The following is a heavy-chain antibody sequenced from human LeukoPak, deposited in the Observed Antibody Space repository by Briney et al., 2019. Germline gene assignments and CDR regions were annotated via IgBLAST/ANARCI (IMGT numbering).Heavy chain of an antibody. V-gene: IGHV4-59*01. J-gene: IGHJ3*02. Sequence: SSETLSLTCLVSGDSMRSDFWSWIRQPPGKGLEWIGYIYYSGSTNYNPSLKSRVTISVDTSKNQFSLKLSSVTAADTAVYYCARGELGYCSSTSCYADAFDIWGQGTMVTVSS. CDR1: GDSMRSDF. CDR2: IYYSGST. D-gene: IGHD2-2*03. CDR3: ARGELGYCSSTSCYADAFDI.